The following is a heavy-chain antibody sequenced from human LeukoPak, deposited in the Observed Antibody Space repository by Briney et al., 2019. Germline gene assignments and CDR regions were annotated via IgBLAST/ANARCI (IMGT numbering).Heavy chain of an antibody. CDR1: GFTFNTYG. D-gene: IGHD3-10*02. Sequence: GGSLRLSCAASGFTFNTYGMNWVRQAPGKGLEWLSYIGPGPSHTYYADSVRGRFVISRDDAKSSLYLQMSSLRAEDTAVYNCARDYVTMAPDYGGLGTLVTVSS. CDR2: IGPGPSHT. V-gene: IGHV3-21*01. CDR3: ARDYVTMAPDY. J-gene: IGHJ4*02.